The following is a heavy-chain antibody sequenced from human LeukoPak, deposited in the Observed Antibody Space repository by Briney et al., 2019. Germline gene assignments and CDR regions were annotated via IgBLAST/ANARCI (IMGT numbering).Heavy chain of an antibody. CDR2: IYSGGST. D-gene: IGHD3-16*01. CDR3: ARIYVWGSYSPYYFDY. CDR1: GFTVSNNY. V-gene: IGHV3-53*01. J-gene: IGHJ4*02. Sequence: PGGSLRLSCAASGFTVSNNYMSWVRQAPGKGLEWVSVIYSGGSTYYADSVKGRFTTSRDNSKNTLYLQMNSLRAEDTAVYYCARIYVWGSYSPYYFDYWGQGTLVTVSS.